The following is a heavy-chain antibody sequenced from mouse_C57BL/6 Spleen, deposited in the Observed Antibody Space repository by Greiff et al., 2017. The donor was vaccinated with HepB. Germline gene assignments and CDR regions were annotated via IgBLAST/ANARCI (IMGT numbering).Heavy chain of an antibody. V-gene: IGHV5-16*01. CDR2: INYDGSST. CDR3: ARDPNSNYWYFDV. CDR1: GFTFSDYY. D-gene: IGHD2-5*01. Sequence: EVMLVESEGGLVQPGSSMKLSCTASGFTFSDYYMAWVRQVPEKGLEWVANINYDGSSTYYLDSLKSRFIISRDNAKNILYLQMSSLKSEDTATYYCARDPNSNYWYFDVWGTGTTVTVSS. J-gene: IGHJ1*03.